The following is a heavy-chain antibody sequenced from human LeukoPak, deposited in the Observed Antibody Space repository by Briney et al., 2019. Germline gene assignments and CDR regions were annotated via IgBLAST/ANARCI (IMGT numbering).Heavy chain of an antibody. Sequence: GGSLRLSCAASGFTFSSYSMNWVRQAPGKGLEWVSSISSSSSYIYYADSVKGRFTISRDNAKNSLYLQMNSLRAEDTAVYYCARGWCPHCGMGDRGKGTTVTVSS. CDR2: ISSSSSYI. D-gene: IGHD2-8*02. J-gene: IGHJ6*04. CDR3: ARGWCPHCGMGD. CDR1: GFTFSSYS. V-gene: IGHV3-21*01.